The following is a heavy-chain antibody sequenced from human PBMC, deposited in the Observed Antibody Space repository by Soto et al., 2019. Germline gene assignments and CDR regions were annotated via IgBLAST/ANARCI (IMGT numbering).Heavy chain of an antibody. CDR2: IIPIFGTA. V-gene: IGHV1-69*06. CDR1: GGTFSSCA. J-gene: IGHJ5*02. CDR3: ASITMVRGVIMGYNWFDP. Sequence: SVKVSCKASGGTFSSCAISWVRQAPGQGLEWMGGIIPIFGTANYAQKFQGRVTITADKSTSTAYMELSSLRSEDTAVYYCASITMVRGVIMGYNWFDPWGQGTLVTVSS. D-gene: IGHD3-10*01.